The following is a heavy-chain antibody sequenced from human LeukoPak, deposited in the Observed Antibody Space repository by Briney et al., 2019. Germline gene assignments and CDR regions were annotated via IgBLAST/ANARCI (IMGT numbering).Heavy chain of an antibody. V-gene: IGHV3-48*02. CDR1: GFTFSSYS. CDR2: ISSSSTI. D-gene: IGHD5-12*01. Sequence: PGGSLRLSCAASGFTFSSYSMNWVRQAPGKGLEWVSYISSSSTIYYADSVKGRFTISRDNAKNSLYLQMNSLRDEDTAVYYCARLESVVATTVDYWGQGTLVTASS. J-gene: IGHJ4*02. CDR3: ARLESVVATTVDY.